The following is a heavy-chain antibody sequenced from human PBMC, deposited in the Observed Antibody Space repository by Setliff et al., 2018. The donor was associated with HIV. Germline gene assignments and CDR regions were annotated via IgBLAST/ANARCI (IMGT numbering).Heavy chain of an antibody. Sequence: SETLSLTCTVSGYSISSGYYWGWLRQPPGKGLEWIGEINHGGSTNYNPSLKSRVTMSVDLSKNQFSLKLSSVTAADTAVYYCARQLGGWYDYWGQGTLVTVSS. CDR2: INHGGST. CDR3: ARQLGGWYDY. V-gene: IGHV4-38-2*02. J-gene: IGHJ4*02. D-gene: IGHD6-19*01. CDR1: GYSISSGYY.